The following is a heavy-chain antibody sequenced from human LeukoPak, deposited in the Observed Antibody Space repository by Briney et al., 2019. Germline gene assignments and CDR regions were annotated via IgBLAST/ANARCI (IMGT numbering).Heavy chain of an antibody. D-gene: IGHD1-26*01. CDR1: GFTFSSYA. CDR2: ITGSGDST. Sequence: GGSLRLSCAASGFTFSSYAMSWVRQAPGKGLEWVSAITGSGDSTFYADSVKGRCTISRDNSKNTLSLQMNTLRAEDTAVYYCAKENPVGGTNYFDYWGQGTLVTVSS. J-gene: IGHJ4*02. V-gene: IGHV3-23*01. CDR3: AKENPVGGTNYFDY.